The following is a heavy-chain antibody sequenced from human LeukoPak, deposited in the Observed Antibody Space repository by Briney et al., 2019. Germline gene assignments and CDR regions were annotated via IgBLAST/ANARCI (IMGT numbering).Heavy chain of an antibody. Sequence: SLRLSCAGSGFTFDEHAMHWVRQAPGKGLEWVSGISWNSGSIAYADSVEGRFTISRDNAKNLLLLQMSSLRAADTALYYCVKGHCSSSSCFPNYYYYMDVWGTGTTVTVSS. CDR1: GFTFDEHA. CDR2: ISWNSGSI. V-gene: IGHV3-9*01. D-gene: IGHD2-15*01. J-gene: IGHJ6*03. CDR3: VKGHCSSSSCFPNYYYYMDV.